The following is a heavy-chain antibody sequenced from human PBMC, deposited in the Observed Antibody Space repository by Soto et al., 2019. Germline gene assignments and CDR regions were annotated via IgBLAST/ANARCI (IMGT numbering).Heavy chain of an antibody. CDR1: GGSISSSNW. D-gene: IGHD3-10*01. Sequence: SETLSLTCAVSGGSISSSNWWSWVRQPPGKGLEWIGEIYHSGSTNYNPSLKSRVTISVDKSKNQFSLKLSSVTAADTAVYYCARAVLWFGESNWFDPWGQGTLVTVS. CDR3: ARAVLWFGESNWFDP. CDR2: IYHSGST. J-gene: IGHJ5*02. V-gene: IGHV4-4*02.